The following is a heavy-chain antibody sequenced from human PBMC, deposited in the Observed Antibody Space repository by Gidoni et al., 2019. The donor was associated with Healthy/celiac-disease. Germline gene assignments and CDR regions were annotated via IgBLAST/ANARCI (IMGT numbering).Heavy chain of an antibody. J-gene: IGHJ6*03. CDR3: AAGGLLATPGGYYYYYYMDV. V-gene: IGHV3-21*01. CDR1: GFTFSRYS. CDR2: ISSSSSYI. Sequence: EVQLVESGGGLVKPGGSLRLSCAASGFTFSRYSMNWVRQAPGKGLEWVSSISSSSSYIYYADSVKGRFTISRDNAKNSLYLQMNSLRAEDTAVYYCAAGGLLATPGGYYYYYYMDVWGKGTTVTVSS. D-gene: IGHD3-22*01.